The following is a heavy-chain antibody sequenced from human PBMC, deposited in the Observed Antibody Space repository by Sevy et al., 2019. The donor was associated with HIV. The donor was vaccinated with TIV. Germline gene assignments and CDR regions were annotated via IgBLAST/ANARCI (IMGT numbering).Heavy chain of an antibody. Sequence: SETLSLTCTVSGGSINSDHWNWIRQPPGKGLEWIGYVYYTGGANYNPSLKNRVTISVDRTKNQFSLKLTSVTTADTAVYYCARRNDFDIWGQGTMVTVSS. J-gene: IGHJ3*02. CDR3: ARRNDFDI. CDR1: GGSINSDH. CDR2: VYYTGGA. V-gene: IGHV4-59*08.